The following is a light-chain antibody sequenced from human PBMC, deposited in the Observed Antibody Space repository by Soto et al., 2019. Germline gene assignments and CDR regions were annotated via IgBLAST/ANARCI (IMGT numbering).Light chain of an antibody. CDR3: QQYESFSPYT. CDR2: DAS. V-gene: IGKV1-5*01. CDR1: QSVSSS. J-gene: IGKJ2*01. Sequence: DIQMTQSPSTLSAFVGDRVTITCRASQSVSSSLAWYQQKPGKAPKLLIYDASTLESGVPSRFSGSGYGTEFTLPLNSLQPGDFATYYCQQYESFSPYTFGQGTRLEI.